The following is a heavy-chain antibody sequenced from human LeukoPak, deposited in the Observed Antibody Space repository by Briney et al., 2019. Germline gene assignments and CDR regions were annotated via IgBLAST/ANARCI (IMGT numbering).Heavy chain of an antibody. CDR1: GGTFSSYA. J-gene: IGHJ5*02. CDR3: ARDVGRQQELVWFDP. D-gene: IGHD6-13*01. V-gene: IGHV1-69*05. Sequence: ASVKVSCKASGGTFSSYANNWVRQAPGQGLEWMGGIIPIFGTANYAQKFQGRVTMTMDTSTSTVYMELSSLRSEDTAVYYCARDVGRQQELVWFDPWGQGTLVTVSS. CDR2: IIPIFGTA.